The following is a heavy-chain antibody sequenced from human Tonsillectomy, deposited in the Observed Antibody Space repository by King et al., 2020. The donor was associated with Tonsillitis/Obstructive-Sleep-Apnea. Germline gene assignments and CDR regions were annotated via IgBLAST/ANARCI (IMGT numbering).Heavy chain of an antibody. D-gene: IGHD3-22*01. CDR2: IIPIFGTA. J-gene: IGHJ6*03. CDR3: ARDFYDSSGYQYYYYYMDV. Sequence: QLVQSGAEVKKPGSSVKVSCMASGGTFSSYAISWVRQAPGQGLEWMGGIIPIFGTANYAQKFQGRVTITADESTSTAYMELSSLRSEDTAVYYCARDFYDSSGYQYYYYYMDVWGKGTTVTVSS. CDR1: GGTFSSYA. V-gene: IGHV1-69*12.